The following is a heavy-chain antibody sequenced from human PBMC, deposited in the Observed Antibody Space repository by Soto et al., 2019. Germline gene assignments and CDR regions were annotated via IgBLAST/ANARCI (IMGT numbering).Heavy chain of an antibody. CDR2: ISSSSSTI. D-gene: IGHD3-3*01. CDR3: ARGGYDFWSGYGV. Sequence: GGSLRLSCAASGFTFSSYSMNWVRQAPGKGLEWVSYISSSSSTIYYADPVKGRFTISRDNAKNSLYLQMNSLRAEDTAVYYCARGGYDFWSGYGVWGKGTTVTVSS. J-gene: IGHJ6*04. CDR1: GFTFSSYS. V-gene: IGHV3-48*01.